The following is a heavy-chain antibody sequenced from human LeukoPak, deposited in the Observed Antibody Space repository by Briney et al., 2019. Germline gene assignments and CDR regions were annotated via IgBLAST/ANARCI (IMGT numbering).Heavy chain of an antibody. CDR1: GFTFSSYA. J-gene: IGHJ4*02. CDR3: AGLGPSANRYCSGGSCGGYY. Sequence: GGSLRLSCAASGFTFSSYAMSWVRQAPGKGLEWVSAISGSGGSTYYADSVKGRFTISRDNSKNTLYLQMNSLRAEDTAVYYCAGLGPSANRYCSGGSCGGYYWGQGTLVTVSS. CDR2: ISGSGGST. V-gene: IGHV3-23*01. D-gene: IGHD2-15*01.